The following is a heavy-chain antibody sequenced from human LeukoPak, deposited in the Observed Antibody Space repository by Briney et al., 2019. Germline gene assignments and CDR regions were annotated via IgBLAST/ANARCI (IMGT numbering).Heavy chain of an antibody. CDR2: IYYSGST. CDR1: GGSISSSSYY. J-gene: IGHJ4*02. Sequence: SETLSLTCTVSGGSISSSSYYRGWIRQPPGKGLEWIGSIYYSGSTYYNPSLKSRVTISVDTSKNQFSLKLSSVTAADTAVYYCASLSGYSYGYYFDYWGQGTLVTVSS. CDR3: ASLSGYSYGYYFDY. V-gene: IGHV4-39*07. D-gene: IGHD5-18*01.